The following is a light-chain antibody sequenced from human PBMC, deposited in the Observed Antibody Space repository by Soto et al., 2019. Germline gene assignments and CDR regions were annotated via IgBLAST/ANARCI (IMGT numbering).Light chain of an antibody. J-gene: IGKJ1*01. CDR1: QSISSDH. CDR3: QQHGSSPPWT. Sequence: EIVLTQSPGILSLSPGERATLACRASQSISSDHLAWYQQRPGQSPRLLIYGASSRTTGVPDRFSGSGSGTDFTLTISRLEPEDFAVYYCQQHGSSPPWTFGQGTKVEIK. V-gene: IGKV3-20*01. CDR2: GAS.